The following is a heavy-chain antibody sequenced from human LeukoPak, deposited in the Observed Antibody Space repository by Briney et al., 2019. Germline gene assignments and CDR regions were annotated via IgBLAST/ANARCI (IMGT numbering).Heavy chain of an antibody. D-gene: IGHD6-13*01. J-gene: IGHJ4*02. CDR3: ARGPRARLDAAATRNSAFPFDY. CDR2: IRYDGSNK. V-gene: IGHV3-30*02. Sequence: GGSLRLSCAASGFTFSSYGMHWVRQAPGKGLEWVAFIRYDGSNKYYADSVKGRFTISRDNSKNTLYLQMNSLRAEDTAVYYCARGPRARLDAAATRNSAFPFDYWGQGTLVTVSS. CDR1: GFTFSSYG.